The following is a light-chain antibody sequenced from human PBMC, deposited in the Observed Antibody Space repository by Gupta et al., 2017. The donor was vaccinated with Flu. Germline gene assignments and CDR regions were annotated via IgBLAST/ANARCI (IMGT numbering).Light chain of an antibody. J-gene: IGKJ5*01. CDR2: DAS. CDR1: QSVSSY. CDR3: QQRSNWPPH. Sequence: PATLSVSVGDRVTLSCRASQSVSSYLAWYQQKPGQAPRLLIYDASTRATGIPARFSGSGSGTDFTLTISSLEPEDFAVYYCQQRSNWPPHFGQGTRLEIK. V-gene: IGKV3-11*01.